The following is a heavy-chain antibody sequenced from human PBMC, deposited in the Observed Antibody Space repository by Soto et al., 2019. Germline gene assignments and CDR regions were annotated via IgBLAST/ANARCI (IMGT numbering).Heavy chain of an antibody. CDR3: AKDQGVSGYYYMDV. Sequence: EVQLLESGGGLVQPGGSLRLSCAASGFSFSSYAMSWVRQAPGKGLEWVSAISGSGGSTYYADSVKGRFTISRDNSKNTLYLQMNSLRSEDTAVYYCAKDQGVSGYYYMDVWGKGTTVTVSS. D-gene: IGHD2-8*01. V-gene: IGHV3-23*01. CDR1: GFSFSSYA. CDR2: ISGSGGST. J-gene: IGHJ6*03.